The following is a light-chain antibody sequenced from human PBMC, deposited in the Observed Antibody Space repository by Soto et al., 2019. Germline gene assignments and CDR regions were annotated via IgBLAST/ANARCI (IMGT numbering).Light chain of an antibody. J-gene: IGKJ1*01. V-gene: IGKV1-5*01. CDR2: DAS. CDR3: QQYNAYSS. Sequence: DIQMTQSPSTLSASVGDRVTITCRASQSISSWLAWYQQKPGKAPNLLIYDASSLESGVPSRFSGSGFGTEFTLTISSLQPDDFATSYCQQYNAYSSFGQGTKVEIK. CDR1: QSISSW.